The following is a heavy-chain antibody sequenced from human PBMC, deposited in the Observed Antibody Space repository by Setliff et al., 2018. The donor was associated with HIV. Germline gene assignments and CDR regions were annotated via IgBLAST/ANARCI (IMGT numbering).Heavy chain of an antibody. CDR3: VRGSGYYYFDD. Sequence: PGESLRLSCVASGFTFSDNGMVWVRQAPGKGLDWVAHIGSSNHGIHYADSVKGRFTISRDNAKNMLYLQMNSLSADDTAVYYCVRGSGYYYFDDWGQGALVTV. J-gene: IGHJ4*02. CDR2: IGSSNHGI. V-gene: IGHV3-48*01. D-gene: IGHD3-22*01. CDR1: GFTFSDNG.